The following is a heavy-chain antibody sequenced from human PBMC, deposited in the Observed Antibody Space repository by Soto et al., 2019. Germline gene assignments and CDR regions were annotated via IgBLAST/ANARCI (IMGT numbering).Heavy chain of an antibody. V-gene: IGHV4-4*02. D-gene: IGHD3-10*01. J-gene: IGHJ4*02. Sequence: QVQLQESGPGVVKPSGTLSLTCAVSGGSMSTSYWWSWVRQHPGKGLEWIGEISHSGMFNYNPSLKSRVTVSLDNSKNQFSLRLSSVTAADTAVYYCAVINWGPNFDCWGQGTLVTVSS. CDR3: AVINWGPNFDC. CDR2: ISHSGMF. CDR1: GGSMSTSYW.